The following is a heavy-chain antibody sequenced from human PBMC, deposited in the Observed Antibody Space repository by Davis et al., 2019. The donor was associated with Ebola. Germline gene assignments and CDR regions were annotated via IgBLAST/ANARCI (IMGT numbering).Heavy chain of an antibody. V-gene: IGHV4-30-4*08. J-gene: IGHJ5*02. CDR3: ARVVGFSWFDP. D-gene: IGHD1-26*01. CDR2: IYYSGST. CDR1: GGSISSGDYY. Sequence: PSETLSLTCSVSGGSISSGDYYWSWIRQPPGKGLEWIGYIYYSGSTYYNPSLKSRVTISVDTSKNQFSLKLSSVTAADTAVYYCARVVGFSWFDPWGQGTLVTVSS.